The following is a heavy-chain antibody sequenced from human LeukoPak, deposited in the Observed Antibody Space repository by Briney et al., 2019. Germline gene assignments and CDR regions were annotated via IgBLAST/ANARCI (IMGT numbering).Heavy chain of an antibody. CDR2: ISPNSGGT. J-gene: IGHJ4*02. D-gene: IGHD3-22*01. Sequence: ASVKVSCKASGYTFTYYYVHWVRQAPGQGLEWMGCISPNSGGTHYAQKFQGRVTMTRDTSITTAYMELSRLRSDDTAVYFCARLPYDDPDYWGQGTLVTVS. V-gene: IGHV1-2*02. CDR3: ARLPYDDPDY. CDR1: GYTFTYYY.